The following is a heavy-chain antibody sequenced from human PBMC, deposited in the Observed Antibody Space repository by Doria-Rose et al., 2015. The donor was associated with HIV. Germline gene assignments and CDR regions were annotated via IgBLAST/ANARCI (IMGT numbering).Heavy chain of an antibody. V-gene: IGHV3-53*01. Sequence: RQAPGKGLEWVSVIYSGISTYYADSVKGRFTISRDNSKNTLYLQMNSLRAEDTAVYYCARDLPFETGSSSSGMDVWGQGTTVTVSS. J-gene: IGHJ6*02. CDR3: ARDLPFETGSSSSGMDV. D-gene: IGHD6-6*01. CDR2: IYSGIST.